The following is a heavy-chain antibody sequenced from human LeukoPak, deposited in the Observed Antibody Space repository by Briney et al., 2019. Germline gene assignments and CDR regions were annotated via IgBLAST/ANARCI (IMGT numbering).Heavy chain of an antibody. J-gene: IGHJ4*02. Sequence: SETLSLTCTVSGGSISSYYWSWIRQPAGKGLEWIGRIYTSGSTNYNPSLKSRVTISVDKSKNQFSLRLTSVTAADTAVYYCARDVGARLPGYWGQGTLVTVSS. CDR1: GGSISSYY. V-gene: IGHV4-4*07. CDR2: IYTSGST. D-gene: IGHD6-6*01. CDR3: ARDVGARLPGY.